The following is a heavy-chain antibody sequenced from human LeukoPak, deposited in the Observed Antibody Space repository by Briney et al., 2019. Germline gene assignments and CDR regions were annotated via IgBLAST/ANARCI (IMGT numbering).Heavy chain of an antibody. D-gene: IGHD6-19*01. CDR2: INSDGSST. Sequence: PGGSLRLSCTASGFTFSSYWMHWVRQAPGKGLVWVSRINSDGSSTSYADSVKGRFTISRDNAKNTLYLQMNSLRAEDTAVYYCARVRSSGWSYFDYWGQGTLVTVSS. J-gene: IGHJ4*02. CDR1: GFTFSSYW. V-gene: IGHV3-74*01. CDR3: ARVRSSGWSYFDY.